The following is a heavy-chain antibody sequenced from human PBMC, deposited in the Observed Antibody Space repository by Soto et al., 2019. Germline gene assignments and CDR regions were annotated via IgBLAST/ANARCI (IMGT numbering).Heavy chain of an antibody. CDR1: GGSISGYY. CDR3: ARVGFCSGGSCYSFSSYYYGMDV. D-gene: IGHD2-15*01. J-gene: IGHJ6*02. V-gene: IGHV4-59*01. CDR2: IYYSGST. Sequence: SETLCLTYTVSGGSISGYYWSWIRQPPGKGLEWIGYIYYSGSTNYNPSLKSRVTISVDTSKNQFSLKLSSVTAADTAVYYCARVGFCSGGSCYSFSSYYYGMDVWGQGTTVTVSS.